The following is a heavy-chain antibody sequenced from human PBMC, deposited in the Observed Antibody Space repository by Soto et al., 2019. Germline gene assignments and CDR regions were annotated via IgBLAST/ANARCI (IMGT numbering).Heavy chain of an antibody. V-gene: IGHV3-48*01. Sequence: PGGSLRLSCAASVFTFSSYSMNWVRQAPGKGLEWVSYISSSSSTIYYADSVKGRFTISRDNAKNSLYLQMNSLRAEDTAVYYCARDRIKSGYSSGWKSKYYFDYWGQGTLVTVSS. D-gene: IGHD6-19*01. CDR1: VFTFSSYS. CDR3: ARDRIKSGYSSGWKSKYYFDY. CDR2: ISSSSSTI. J-gene: IGHJ4*02.